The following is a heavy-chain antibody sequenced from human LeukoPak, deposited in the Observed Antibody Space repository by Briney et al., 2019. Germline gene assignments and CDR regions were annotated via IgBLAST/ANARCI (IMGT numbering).Heavy chain of an antibody. CDR3: SSLLNIGWGVPSRDSLYFLDV. V-gene: IGHV1-18*01. CDR2: ISAYNGNT. Sequence: ASVKVSCKASGYTFTSYGISWVRQAPGQGLEWMGWISAYNGNTNYAQKLQGRVTMTTDTSTSTACMELRSLRSDDTAVYYLSSLLNIGWGVPSRDSLYFLDVWGKGDKVNVS. J-gene: IGHJ6*01. D-gene: IGHD3-10*01. CDR1: GYTFTSYG.